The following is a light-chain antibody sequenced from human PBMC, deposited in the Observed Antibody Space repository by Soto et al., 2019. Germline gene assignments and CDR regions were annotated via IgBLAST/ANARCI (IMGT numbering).Light chain of an antibody. CDR3: CLYIGATTYV. J-gene: IGLJ1*01. Sequence: QSALTQPASVSGSPGQSITISCTGTSSDVGGYNYVSWYQQHPGKAPKVMISEGHRRPSGVPDRFSGSTSVNSASLTISGLQADDEADYHCCLYIGATTYVFGTGTKVTVL. V-gene: IGLV2-23*01. CDR2: EGH. CDR1: SSDVGGYNY.